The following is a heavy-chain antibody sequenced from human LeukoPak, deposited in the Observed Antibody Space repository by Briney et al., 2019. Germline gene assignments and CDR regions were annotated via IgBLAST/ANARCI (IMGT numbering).Heavy chain of an antibody. D-gene: IGHD6-13*01. Sequence: SETLSLTCAVYGGSFSGYYWSWIRQPPGKGLEWIGEINHSGSTNYNPSLKSRLTISLDTSKNQFSLELSSVTGADTAVYYCSRNMAAAAPWYFDLWGRGTLVTVSS. CDR2: INHSGST. J-gene: IGHJ2*01. CDR3: SRNMAAAAPWYFDL. V-gene: IGHV4-34*01. CDR1: GGSFSGYY.